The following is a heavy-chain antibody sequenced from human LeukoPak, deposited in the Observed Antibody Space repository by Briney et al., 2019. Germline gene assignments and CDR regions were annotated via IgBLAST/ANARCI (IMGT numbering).Heavy chain of an antibody. V-gene: IGHV5-51*01. CDR1: GYTFTSYW. CDR3: ASGIVGVRDAFDI. Sequence: KNGESLKISCKGSGYTFTSYWIGWVRQMPGKGLEWMGIIYPGDSDTRHSPSFQGQVTISADKSISTAYLQWSSLKASDTAMYYCASGIVGVRDAFDIWGQGTMVTVSS. CDR2: IYPGDSDT. D-gene: IGHD1-26*01. J-gene: IGHJ3*02.